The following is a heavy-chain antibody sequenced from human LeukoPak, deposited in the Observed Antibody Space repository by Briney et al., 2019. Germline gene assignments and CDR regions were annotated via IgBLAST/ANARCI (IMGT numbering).Heavy chain of an antibody. D-gene: IGHD5-24*01. CDR3: ARAPEMGIDDY. J-gene: IGHJ4*02. V-gene: IGHV1-8*01. Sequence: ASVKVSCKASGYTFTSYDINWVRQATGQGLEWTGWMNPNSGNTGYAQKFHGRVTMTRNTSISTAYMELSSLRSEDTAVYYCARAPEMGIDDYWGQGTLVTVSS. CDR1: GYTFTSYD. CDR2: MNPNSGNT.